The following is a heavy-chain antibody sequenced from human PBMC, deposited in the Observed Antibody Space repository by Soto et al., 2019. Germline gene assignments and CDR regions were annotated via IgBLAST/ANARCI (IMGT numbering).Heavy chain of an antibody. V-gene: IGHV4-59*01. CDR1: GGSISSYS. CDR3: ARTHDWLKPYYYYMDV. Sequence: PSETLSLTRTVSGGSISSYSLSWIRHPPVKGLEWIGYIYYSGSTNYNPSLKSRVTISVDTSKNQFSLKLSSVTAADTAVYYCARTHDWLKPYYYYMDVWGKGTTVTVSS. CDR2: IYYSGST. D-gene: IGHD3-9*01. J-gene: IGHJ6*03.